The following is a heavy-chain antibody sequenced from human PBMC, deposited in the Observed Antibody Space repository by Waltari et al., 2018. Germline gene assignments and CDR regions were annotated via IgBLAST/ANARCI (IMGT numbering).Heavy chain of an antibody. J-gene: IGHJ4*02. CDR2: IYTSGST. Sequence: QVQLQESGPGLVKPSQTLSLTCTVSGGSISSGSYYWSWIRQPAGKGLEWIGYIYTSGSTNSNPSLKSRVTISVDTSKNQFSLKLSSVTAADTAVYYCARFGPIAVSDYWGQGTLVTVSS. CDR1: GGSISSGSYY. D-gene: IGHD2-21*01. CDR3: ARFGPIAVSDY. V-gene: IGHV4-61*09.